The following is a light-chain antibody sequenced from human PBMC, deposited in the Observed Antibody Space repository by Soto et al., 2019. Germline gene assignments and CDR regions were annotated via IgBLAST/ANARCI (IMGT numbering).Light chain of an antibody. Sequence: QSVLTQPPSASGSPGQSVTISCTGTSSDVGGYDYVSWYKQHPGKAPKLMIYEVSKRPSGVPDRFSGSKSGNTAALTVSALQAEDEADYYCSSYVGTNSYVFGTGTKLTVL. CDR3: SSYVGTNSYV. V-gene: IGLV2-8*01. J-gene: IGLJ1*01. CDR1: SSDVGGYDY. CDR2: EVS.